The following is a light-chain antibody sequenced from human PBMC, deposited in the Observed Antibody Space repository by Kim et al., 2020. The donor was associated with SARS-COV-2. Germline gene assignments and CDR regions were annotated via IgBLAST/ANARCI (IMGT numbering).Light chain of an antibody. CDR2: GAS. V-gene: IGKV3-20*01. Sequence: EIVLTQSPGTLPLSPGERATLSCRASQSVSSSYLAWYQQKPGQAPRLLIYGASSRATGIPDRFSGSGSGTDFTLTISRLEPEDFAVYYCQQYGSSQETFGQGTKVDIK. CDR1: QSVSSSY. J-gene: IGKJ1*01. CDR3: QQYGSSQET.